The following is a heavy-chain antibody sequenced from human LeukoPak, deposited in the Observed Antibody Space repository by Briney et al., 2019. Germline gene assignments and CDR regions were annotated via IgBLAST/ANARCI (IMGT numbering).Heavy chain of an antibody. J-gene: IGHJ4*02. CDR3: ARDMTTVTTFDY. CDR1: GGTFSSYA. D-gene: IGHD4-17*01. Sequence: GASVKVSCKASGGTFSSYAISWVRQAPGQGLEWMGGIIPIFGTANYAQKFQGRVTITTDESTSTAYMELSSLRSEDTAVYYCARDMTTVTTFDYWGQGTLVTVSS. CDR2: IIPIFGTA. V-gene: IGHV1-69*05.